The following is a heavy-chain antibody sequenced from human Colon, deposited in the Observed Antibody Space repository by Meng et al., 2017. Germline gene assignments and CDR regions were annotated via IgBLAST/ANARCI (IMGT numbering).Heavy chain of an antibody. J-gene: IGHJ5*02. CDR2: IYFSGST. V-gene: IGHV4-59*12. Sequence: QVQLQESGPGLVKPSETRSLTCPVSGGSITSNYWSWIRQPPGKGLEWIGNIYFSGSTNSNPSLKSRVTISVDTSRNQFSLNLRSVTAADTAVYYCAREGGYDLNWFDPWGQGTLVTVSS. CDR1: GGSITSNY. D-gene: IGHD5-12*01. CDR3: AREGGYDLNWFDP.